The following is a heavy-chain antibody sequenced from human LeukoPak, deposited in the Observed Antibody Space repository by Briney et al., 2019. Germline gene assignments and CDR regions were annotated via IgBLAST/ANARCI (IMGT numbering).Heavy chain of an antibody. CDR1: GGSISSYY. V-gene: IGHV4-59*01. CDR3: AREGDDSGYYDY. Sequence: PSETLSLTCTVSGGSISSYYWSWIRQPPGKGLKWIGYIYYSGSTNYNPSLKSRVTISVDTSKNQFSLKLSSVTAADTAVYYCAREGDDSGYYDYWGQGTLVTVSS. J-gene: IGHJ4*02. CDR2: IYYSGST. D-gene: IGHD3-22*01.